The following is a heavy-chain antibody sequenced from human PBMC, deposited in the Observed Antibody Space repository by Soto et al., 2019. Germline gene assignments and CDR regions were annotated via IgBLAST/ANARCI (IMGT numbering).Heavy chain of an antibody. J-gene: IGHJ6*02. CDR2: ISYDGSNK. D-gene: IGHD3-10*01. CDR1: GFTFSSYA. Sequence: SGGSLRLSCAASGFTFSSYAMHWVRQAPGKGLEWVAVISYDGSNKYYADSVKGRFTISRDNSKNTLYLQMNSLRAEDTAVYYCARNRAKRFGELLYWSYYYGMDVWGQGTTVTVSS. V-gene: IGHV3-30-3*01. CDR3: ARNRAKRFGELLYWSYYYGMDV.